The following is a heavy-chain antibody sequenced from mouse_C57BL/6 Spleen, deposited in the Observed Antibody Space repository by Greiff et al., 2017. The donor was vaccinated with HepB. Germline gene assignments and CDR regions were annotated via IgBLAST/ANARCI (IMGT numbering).Heavy chain of an antibody. Sequence: EVKLMESEGGLVQPGSSMKLSCTASGFTFSDYYMAWVRQVPEKGLEWVANIHYDGSSTYYLDSLKSRFIISRDNAKNILYLQMSSLKSEDTATYYCARFITTGVATRGAMDYWGQGTSVTVSS. D-gene: IGHD1-1*01. J-gene: IGHJ4*01. V-gene: IGHV5-16*01. CDR2: IHYDGSST. CDR1: GFTFSDYY. CDR3: ARFITTGVATRGAMDY.